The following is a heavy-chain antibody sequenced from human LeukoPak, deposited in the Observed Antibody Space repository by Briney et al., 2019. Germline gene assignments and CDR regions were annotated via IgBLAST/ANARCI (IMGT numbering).Heavy chain of an antibody. CDR2: FDPGDGET. Sequence: ASVKVSCKVSVYTLTELSMHWVRQAPGKGLEWMGGFDPGDGETIYAQKFQGRATMTEDTSTDTAYMELSSLRSEDTAVYYCATVVRLRYFDWLLYPPFDYWGQGTLVTVSS. J-gene: IGHJ4*02. D-gene: IGHD3-9*01. CDR1: VYTLTELS. CDR3: ATVVRLRYFDWLLYPPFDY. V-gene: IGHV1-24*01.